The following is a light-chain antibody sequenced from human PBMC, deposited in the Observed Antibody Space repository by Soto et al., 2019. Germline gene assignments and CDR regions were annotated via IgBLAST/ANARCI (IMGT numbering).Light chain of an antibody. CDR2: GAS. CDR3: HQYNNWPPYN. V-gene: IGKV3-15*01. CDR1: QSVSSN. J-gene: IGKJ2*01. Sequence: DIVMTQYPDTLSVSPGERATLSCRASQSVSSNLAWYQQKPGKAPRLLIYGASNSATGIPARFSGSGSGTECTLTISSLQSVDFSVYYCHQYNNWPPYNFGQGTKLEIK.